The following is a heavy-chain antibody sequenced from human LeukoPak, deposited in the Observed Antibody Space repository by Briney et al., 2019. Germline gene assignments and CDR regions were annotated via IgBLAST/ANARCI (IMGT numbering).Heavy chain of an antibody. CDR1: GFTFSSFA. CDR2: IFGSGSTI. D-gene: IGHD6-13*01. Sequence: GGSLRLSCAASGFTFSSFAMYWVRRAPGKGLEWISGIFGSGSTIYYADSVKGRFTISRDNSKNTVFLQMNSLRAEDTAVYYCAKGVRGQLGDSWGQGTLVTVSS. CDR3: AKGVRGQLGDS. V-gene: IGHV3-23*01. J-gene: IGHJ4*02.